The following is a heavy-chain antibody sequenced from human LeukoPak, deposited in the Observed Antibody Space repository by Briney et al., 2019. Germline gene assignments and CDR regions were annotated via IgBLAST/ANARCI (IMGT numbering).Heavy chain of an antibody. V-gene: IGHV3-23*01. D-gene: IGHD1-14*01. CDR2: ISGSGGST. J-gene: IGHJ2*01. CDR3: AKSDHGFWYFDL. CDR1: GFTFSSYA. Sequence: HPGGSLRLSCAASGFTFSSYAMSWVRQAPGKGLEWVSAISGSGGSTYYADSVKGRFTISRDNSKNTLYLQMNSLRAEDTAVYYCAKSDHGFWYFDLWGRGTLVTVSS.